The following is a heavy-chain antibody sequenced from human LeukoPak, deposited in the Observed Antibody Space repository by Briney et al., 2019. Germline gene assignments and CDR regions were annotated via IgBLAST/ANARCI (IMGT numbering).Heavy chain of an antibody. CDR3: ARAVGPYDY. V-gene: IGHV3-33*01. Sequence: PGGSLRLSCPASGFTFSTYCMHWVRQAPGKGLEGVAVIWYDGGIKYYADSVKGRFTISRDNSKDTLFLQMNNLRAEDTAIYYCARAVGPYDYWGQGTPVTVSS. CDR2: IWYDGGIK. J-gene: IGHJ4*02. D-gene: IGHD3-10*01. CDR1: GFTFSTYC.